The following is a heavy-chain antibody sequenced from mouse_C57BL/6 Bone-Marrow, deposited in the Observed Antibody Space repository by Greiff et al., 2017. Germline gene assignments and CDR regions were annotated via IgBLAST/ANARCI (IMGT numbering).Heavy chain of an antibody. V-gene: IGHV5-15*01. D-gene: IGHD1-1*01. CDR1: GFTFSDYG. CDR3: ARRRLLRWWYFDV. CDR2: ISNLAYSI. J-gene: IGHJ1*03. Sequence: EVKVVESGGGLVQPGGSLKLSCAASGFTFSDYGMAWVRQAPRKGPEWVAFISNLAYSIYYADTVTGRFTISRENAKNTLYLEMSSLRSEDTAMEYCARRRLLRWWYFDVWGTGTTVTVSS.